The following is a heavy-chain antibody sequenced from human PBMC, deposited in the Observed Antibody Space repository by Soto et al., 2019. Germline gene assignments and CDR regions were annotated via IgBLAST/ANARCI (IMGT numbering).Heavy chain of an antibody. J-gene: IGHJ5*02. CDR1: GYTFSNYG. D-gene: IGHD2-2*01. V-gene: IGHV1-18*01. CDR2: ISLYSDGT. CDR3: ARVVPGAEAWFGP. Sequence: ASVTFSFKTSGYTFSNYGITWVLQAPGQPLEWLGWISLYSDGTNYAQKFQGRVSMTTDTSTTTAYMELRSLRSDDTAVYYCARVVPGAEAWFGPWGQGTLVTVSA.